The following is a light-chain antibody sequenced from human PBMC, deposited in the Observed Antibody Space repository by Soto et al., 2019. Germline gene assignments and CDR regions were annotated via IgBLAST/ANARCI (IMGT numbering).Light chain of an antibody. Sequence: QSALTQPASVSGSPGQSIAISCTGTNSDVGGYNYVSWYQHHPGKAPKLMIYDVNNRPSGVSNRFSGSKSGNTASLTISGLQAEYDADYYCSSYTSSGTRVFGGGTKLTVL. V-gene: IGLV2-14*03. CDR2: DVN. CDR3: SSYTSSGTRV. J-gene: IGLJ2*01. CDR1: NSDVGGYNY.